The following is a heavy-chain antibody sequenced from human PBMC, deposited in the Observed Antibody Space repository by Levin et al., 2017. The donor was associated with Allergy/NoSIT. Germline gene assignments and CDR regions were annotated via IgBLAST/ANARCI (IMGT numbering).Heavy chain of an antibody. Sequence: GGSLRLSCAASGFTFSSYAMHWVRQAPGKGLEWVAVISYDGSNKYYADSVKGRFTISRDNSKNTLYLQMNSLRAEDTAVYYCARGRGYGDYYVDYWGQGTLVTVSS. CDR2: ISYDGSNK. V-gene: IGHV3-30*04. CDR1: GFTFSSYA. J-gene: IGHJ4*02. D-gene: IGHD4-17*01. CDR3: ARGRGYGDYYVDY.